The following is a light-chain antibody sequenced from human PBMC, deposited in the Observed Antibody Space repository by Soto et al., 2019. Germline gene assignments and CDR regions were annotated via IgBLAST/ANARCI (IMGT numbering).Light chain of an antibody. J-gene: IGLJ1*01. CDR2: DDS. V-gene: IGLV3-21*02. CDR1: NIGSKS. CDR3: HVWDSSSEHV. Sequence: SYELAQPPSVSVAPGQTARITCGGNNIGSKSVHWYQQKSGQAPVLVVDDDSDRPSGIPERFSGSNSGSTATLTISRVEAGDEADYFCHVWDSSSEHVFGTGTKVTVL.